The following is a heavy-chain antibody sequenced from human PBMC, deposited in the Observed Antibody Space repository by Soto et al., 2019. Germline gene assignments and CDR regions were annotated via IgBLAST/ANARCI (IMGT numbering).Heavy chain of an antibody. CDR2: IKSKTDGGTT. D-gene: IGHD2-15*01. V-gene: IGHV3-15*01. CDR3: TTGYCSGGSCDDWYFDL. J-gene: IGHJ2*01. Sequence: EVQLVESGGGLVKPGGSLRLSCAASGFTFSNAWMSWVRQAPGKGLEWVGRIKSKTDGGTTDYAAPVKGRFTISRDDYKNTLYLQMNSLKTEDAAVYYCTTGYCSGGSCDDWYFDLWGRGTLVTVSS. CDR1: GFTFSNAW.